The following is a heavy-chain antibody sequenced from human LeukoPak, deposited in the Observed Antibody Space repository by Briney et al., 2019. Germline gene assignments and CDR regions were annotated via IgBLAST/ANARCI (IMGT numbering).Heavy chain of an antibody. CDR2: IIPIFGTA. D-gene: IGHD4-23*01. V-gene: IGHV1-69*05. J-gene: IGHJ4*02. CDR1: GGTFSSYA. Sequence: SVKVSCKASGGTFSSYAISWVRQAPGQGLEWMGRIIPIFGTANYAQKFQGRVTITTDESTSTAYMELSSLRSEDTAVYYCADGYGGNTDYFDYWGQGTLVTVSS. CDR3: ADGYGGNTDYFDY.